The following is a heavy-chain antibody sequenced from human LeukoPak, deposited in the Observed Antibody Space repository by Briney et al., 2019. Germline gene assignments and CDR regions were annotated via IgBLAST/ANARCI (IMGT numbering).Heavy chain of an antibody. D-gene: IGHD3-3*01. V-gene: IGHV4-39*01. CDR3: TRSGYYFRRLDHHYMDV. CDR1: GGSISSSTYY. CDR2: IYYSGST. Sequence: SETLSLTCTVSGGSISSSTYYWGWIRQSPGKGLEWIGSIYYSGSTYYNPSLKSRLTISVDTSKNQCSLKLSSVTAADTAVYYCTRSGYYFRRLDHHYMDVWGKGTTITVSS. J-gene: IGHJ6*03.